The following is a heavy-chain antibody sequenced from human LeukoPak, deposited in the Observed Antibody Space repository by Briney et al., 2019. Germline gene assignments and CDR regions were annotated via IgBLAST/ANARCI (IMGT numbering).Heavy chain of an antibody. J-gene: IGHJ4*02. Sequence: PRGSLRLSCAATGFTFDKYGINWVRQAPGKGLEWVANIWYDGGNKYFAHSVVGRFTSYKDNSKDTVYLEMRSLRTEDTAIYCCARAGIDNALDYWGQGTQVPVSS. D-gene: IGHD2-2*01. CDR1: GFTFDKYG. CDR2: IWYDGGNK. V-gene: IGHV3-33*01. CDR3: ARAGIDNALDY.